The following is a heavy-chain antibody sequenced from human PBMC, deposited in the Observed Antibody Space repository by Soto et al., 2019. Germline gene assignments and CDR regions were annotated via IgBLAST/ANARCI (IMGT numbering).Heavy chain of an antibody. D-gene: IGHD3-22*01. Sequence: GGSLRLSCAASGFTLSDYYMNWIRQAPGKGPEWVSYISASSSYTNYADSVQGRFTISRDNAKNSVYLQMNSLRAEDTAVYYCARESGITMTTHDAFDIWGQGTMVTVSS. J-gene: IGHJ3*02. V-gene: IGHV3-11*06. CDR2: ISASSSYT. CDR3: ARESGITMTTHDAFDI. CDR1: GFTLSDYY.